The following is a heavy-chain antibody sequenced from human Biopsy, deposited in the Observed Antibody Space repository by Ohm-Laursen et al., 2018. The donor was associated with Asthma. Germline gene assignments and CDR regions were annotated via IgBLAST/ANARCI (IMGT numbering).Heavy chain of an antibody. CDR1: GGTFDTYV. J-gene: IGHJ4*02. CDR2: INSVFGTT. CDR3: ARKAGSCTSRTCYSLDF. V-gene: IGHV1-69*13. D-gene: IGHD2-2*01. Sequence: ASVKVSCKSLGGTFDTYVIGWVRQAPGQGLEWMGGINSVFGTTTYPQKFQDRVTITADDSTSTVYMELSSLRSEDTAVYYCARKAGSCTSRTCYSLDFWGQGTLVTVSS.